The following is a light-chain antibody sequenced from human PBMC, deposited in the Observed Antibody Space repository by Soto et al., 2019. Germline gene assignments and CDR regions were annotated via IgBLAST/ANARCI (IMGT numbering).Light chain of an antibody. CDR2: DTS. CDR3: QQRTNWLIT. CDR1: QSVSSN. Sequence: ELVMTEKPETLSVSPGERATLSCRASQSVSSNLAWYQQKPGQSPRLLIYDTSNRATGIPARFSGSGSGTDFTLTISSLEPEDFAVYYCQQRTNWLITFCQVTRLDI. J-gene: IGKJ5*01. V-gene: IGKV3-11*01.